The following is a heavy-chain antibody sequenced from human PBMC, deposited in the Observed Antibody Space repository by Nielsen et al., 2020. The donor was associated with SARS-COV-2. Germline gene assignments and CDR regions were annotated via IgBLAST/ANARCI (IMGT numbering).Heavy chain of an antibody. V-gene: IGHV4-39*07. CDR2: INHSGST. D-gene: IGHD2-2*02. CDR1: GGSISSGGYY. Sequence: SETLSLTCTVSGGSISSGGYYWSWIRQPPGKGLEWIGEINHSGSTNYNPSLKSRVTISVDTSKNQFSLKLSSVTAADTAVYYCARGGRYCSSTSCYTYYYYGMDVWGQGTTVTVSS. J-gene: IGHJ6*02. CDR3: ARGGRYCSSTSCYTYYYYGMDV.